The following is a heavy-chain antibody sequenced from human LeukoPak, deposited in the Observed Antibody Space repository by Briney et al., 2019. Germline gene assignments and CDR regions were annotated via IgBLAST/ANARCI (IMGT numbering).Heavy chain of an antibody. CDR3: HYGSGSYYNVGGYYYYGMDV. CDR1: GYTFTGYY. V-gene: IGHV1-69*13. D-gene: IGHD3-10*01. CDR2: IIPIFGTA. Sequence: ASVTVSCKASGYTFTGYYMHWVRQAPGQGLEWMGGIIPIFGTANYAQKFQGRVTITADESTSTAYMELSSLRSEDTAVYYCHYGSGSYYNVGGYYYYGMDVWGKGTTVTVSS. J-gene: IGHJ6*04.